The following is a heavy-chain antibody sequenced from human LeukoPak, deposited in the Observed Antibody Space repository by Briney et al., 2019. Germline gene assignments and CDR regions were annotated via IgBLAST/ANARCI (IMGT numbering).Heavy chain of an antibody. CDR3: ARDNYSARVGGAWYFDL. CDR1: GGSISSDSY. V-gene: IGHV4-61*01. J-gene: IGHJ2*01. Sequence: SETLSLTCTVSGGSISSDSYWTWIRQPPGKGLEWIGYIYYSGSTKYSPSLRSRVTISVDTSKNQFSLQLTSVTAADTAVFYCARDNYSARVGGAWYFDLWGRGTLVTFSS. D-gene: IGHD2-21*01. CDR2: IYYSGST.